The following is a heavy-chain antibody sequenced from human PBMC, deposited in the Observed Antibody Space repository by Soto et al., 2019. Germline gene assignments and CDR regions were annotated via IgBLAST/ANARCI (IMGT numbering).Heavy chain of an antibody. J-gene: IGHJ4*02. Sequence: EVQLLDSGGGWVQPGGSLRLSCAASGFTFSSYAMGWVRHAPGKGLDWVSSISASGGTTNYADSVKGRFTISRDNSKNTLYLQVNSLRVEDTAVYYCAKGYRFGYDFLFADYWGQGTLVTVSS. V-gene: IGHV3-23*01. CDR1: GFTFSSYA. CDR3: AKGYRFGYDFLFADY. CDR2: ISASGGTT. D-gene: IGHD3-3*01.